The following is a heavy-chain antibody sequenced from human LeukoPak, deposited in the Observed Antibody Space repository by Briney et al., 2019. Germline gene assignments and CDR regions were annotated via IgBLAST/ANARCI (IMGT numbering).Heavy chain of an antibody. Sequence: GASVKVSCKASGGTFSSYAISWVRQAPGQGLEWMGGIIPTFGTANYAQKFQGRVTITADKSTSTAYMELSSLRSEDTAVYYCARWRGRGSGSSSHTPGYYYYYYYMDVWGKGTTVTVSS. CDR3: ARWRGRGSGSSSHTPGYYYYYYYMDV. V-gene: IGHV1-69*06. J-gene: IGHJ6*03. CDR2: IIPTFGTA. D-gene: IGHD6-13*01. CDR1: GGTFSSYA.